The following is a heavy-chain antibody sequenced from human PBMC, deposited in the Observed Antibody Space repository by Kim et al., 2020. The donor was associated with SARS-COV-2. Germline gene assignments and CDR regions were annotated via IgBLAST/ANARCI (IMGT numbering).Heavy chain of an antibody. V-gene: IGHV4-34*01. CDR1: GGSFSGYY. Sequence: SETLSLTCAVYGGSFSGYYWYWVRQPPGKGPERIGEINHSGSASYDPSLKSRVILSVDTSKNQFSLTLTSVTAADTAVYYCARNGAFDVWDQGALVIVSS. J-gene: IGHJ3*01. CDR2: INHSGSA. CDR3: ARNGAFDV. D-gene: IGHD2-8*01.